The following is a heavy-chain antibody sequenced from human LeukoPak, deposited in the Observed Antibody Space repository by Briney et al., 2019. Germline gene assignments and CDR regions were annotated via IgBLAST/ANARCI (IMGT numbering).Heavy chain of an antibody. J-gene: IGHJ4*02. V-gene: IGHV4-34*01. CDR3: ARGNFPRQWLVN. Sequence: SETLSLTCAVYGESFNGYYWSWIRRPPGKGLEWIGEINHSGSTNYNPSLKSRVTISVDTSKNQFSLKLSSVTAADTAVYYCARGNFPRQWLVNWGQGTLVTVSS. D-gene: IGHD6-19*01. CDR1: GESFNGYY. CDR2: INHSGST.